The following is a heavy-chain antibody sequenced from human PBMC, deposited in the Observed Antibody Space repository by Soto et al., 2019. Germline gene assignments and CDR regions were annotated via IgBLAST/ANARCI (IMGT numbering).Heavy chain of an antibody. CDR3: AHSPFFGDKLDY. D-gene: IGHD2-21*01. V-gene: IGHV2-5*02. CDR1: VFSLNTGGVG. Sequence: QITLKESGPTLVKPTQTLTLTCTFSVFSLNTGGVGVVWIRQPPGKALEWLAVIYWDDDKRYSPFMKSRLTITKDTSKNQVVLTMTNMDPVDTGTYYCAHSPFFGDKLDYWGQGSLVTVSS. CDR2: IYWDDDK. J-gene: IGHJ4*02.